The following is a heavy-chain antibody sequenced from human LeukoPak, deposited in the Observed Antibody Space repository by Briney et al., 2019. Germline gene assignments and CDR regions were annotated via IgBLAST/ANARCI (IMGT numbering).Heavy chain of an antibody. D-gene: IGHD5-12*01. CDR2: IYYSGST. CDR3: ARRQVATFCYYYYMDV. CDR1: GGSISSSSYY. V-gene: IGHV4-39*01. Sequence: SETLSLTCTVSGGSISSSSYYWGWIRQPPGKGLEWIGSIYYSGSTYYNPSLKSRVTISVDTSKNQFSLKLSSVTAADTAVYYCARRQVATFCYYYYMDVWGKGTTVTVSS. J-gene: IGHJ6*03.